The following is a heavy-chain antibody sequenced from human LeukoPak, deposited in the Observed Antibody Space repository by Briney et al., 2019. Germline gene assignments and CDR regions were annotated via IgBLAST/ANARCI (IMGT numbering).Heavy chain of an antibody. V-gene: IGHV4-61*01. Sequence: TPSETLSLTCTVSGGSVSSGSYYWSWIRQPPGRGLEWIAYIHYSGSAAYNPSLKSRVTISVDTSKNQFSLKLSSVTAADTAVYYCARGDTYYYDSSGYYHAFDIWGQGTMVTVSS. CDR2: IHYSGSA. J-gene: IGHJ3*02. D-gene: IGHD3-22*01. CDR3: ARGDTYYYDSSGYYHAFDI. CDR1: GGSVSSGSYY.